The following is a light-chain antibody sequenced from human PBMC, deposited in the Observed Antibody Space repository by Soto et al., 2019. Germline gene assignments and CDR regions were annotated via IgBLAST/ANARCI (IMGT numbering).Light chain of an antibody. J-gene: IGLJ2*01. V-gene: IGLV2-14*03. CDR3: SSFISSSNGV. Sequence: QSALTQPASVSGSPGQSITISCTGTSSDVGGYNYVSWYQQHPCKAPKLMIYDVSNRPSGISNRFSGSKAINTASLTISGLQAGDEADYSCSSFISSSNGVFGGGTKLTVL. CDR1: SSDVGGYNY. CDR2: DVS.